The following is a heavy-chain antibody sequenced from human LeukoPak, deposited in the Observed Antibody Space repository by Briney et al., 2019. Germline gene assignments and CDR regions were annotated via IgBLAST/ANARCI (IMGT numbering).Heavy chain of an antibody. CDR3: ARDDWHALDI. CDR2: INPSGGTT. J-gene: IGHJ3*02. Sequence: ASLKVSCKASGYTFTSYYMHWVRQAPGQGLEWMGIINPSGGTTVYAQKFQGRVTVTRDTSTSTVYMELSSLRSEDTAIYYCARDDWHALDIWGQGTMVTVSS. CDR1: GYTFTSYY. V-gene: IGHV1-46*03. D-gene: IGHD2-21*01.